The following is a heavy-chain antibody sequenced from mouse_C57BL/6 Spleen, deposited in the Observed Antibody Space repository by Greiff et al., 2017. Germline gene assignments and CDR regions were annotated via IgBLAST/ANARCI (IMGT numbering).Heavy chain of an antibody. V-gene: IGHV1-66*01. J-gene: IGHJ1*03. D-gene: IGHD2-4*01. CDR2: IYPGSGNT. Sequence: QVQLQESGPELVKPGASVKISCKASGYSFTSYYIHWVKQRPGQGLEWIGWIYPGSGNTKYNEKFKGKATLTADTSSSTAYMQLSSLTSEDSAVYYCARYDYDAYFDVWGTGTTVTVSS. CDR3: ARYDYDAYFDV. CDR1: GYSFTSYY.